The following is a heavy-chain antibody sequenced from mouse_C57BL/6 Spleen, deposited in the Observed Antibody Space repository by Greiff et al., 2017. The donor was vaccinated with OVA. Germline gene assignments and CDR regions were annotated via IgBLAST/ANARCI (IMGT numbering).Heavy chain of an antibody. V-gene: IGHV2-2*01. CDR1: GFSLTSYG. CDR3: AREGILRGRAWFAY. CDR2: IWSGGST. Sequence: VKLQESGPGLVQPSQSLSITCTVSGFSLTSYGVHWVRQSPGKGLEWLGVIWSGGSTDYNAAFISRLSISKDNSKSQVFFKMNSLQADDTAIYYCAREGILRGRAWFAYWGQGTLVTVSA. J-gene: IGHJ3*01. D-gene: IGHD1-1*01.